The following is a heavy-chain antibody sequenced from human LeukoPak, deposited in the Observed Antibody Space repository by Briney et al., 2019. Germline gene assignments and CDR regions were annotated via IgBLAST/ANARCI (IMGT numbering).Heavy chain of an antibody. J-gene: IGHJ5*02. V-gene: IGHV6-1*01. CDR2: TYYRSKWYN. CDR3: ARERSSSFDP. Sequence: SQTLSLTCAISGDSVSTNSAAWNWIRQSPSRGLEWLGRTYYRSKWYNDYAASMKGRITINPDTPKNQLSLQLNSVTPEDAAVYYCARERSSSFDPWGQGTLVTVSS. D-gene: IGHD6-6*01. CDR1: GDSVSTNSAA.